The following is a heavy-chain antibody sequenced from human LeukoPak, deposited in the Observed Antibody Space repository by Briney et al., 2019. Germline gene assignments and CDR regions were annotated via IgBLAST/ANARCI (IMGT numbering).Heavy chain of an antibody. J-gene: IGHJ4*02. CDR1: GVSISSYY. Sequence: SETLSLTCTVSGVSISSYYWSWIRQPPGKGLEWIGYIYYSGSTNYNPSLKSRVAISVDTSKNQFSLKLSSVTAADTAVYYCARRRIDYYDSSGYDYWGQGTLVTVSS. CDR3: ARRRIDYYDSSGYDY. D-gene: IGHD3-22*01. V-gene: IGHV4-59*08. CDR2: IYYSGST.